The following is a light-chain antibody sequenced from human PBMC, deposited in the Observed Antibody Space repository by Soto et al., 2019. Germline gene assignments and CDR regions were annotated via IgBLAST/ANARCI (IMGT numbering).Light chain of an antibody. V-gene: IGLV2-14*03. CDR1: SSDVGGYNY. CDR3: SSYTRSSTVV. Sequence: QSALTQPASVSGSPGQSITISCTGTSSDVGGYNYVSWYQHHPGKAPKLVSYDVSDRPSGVSNRFSGSKSGNTASLTISGLQAEDEADFYCSSYTRSSTVVFGGGTKVTVL. CDR2: DVS. J-gene: IGLJ2*01.